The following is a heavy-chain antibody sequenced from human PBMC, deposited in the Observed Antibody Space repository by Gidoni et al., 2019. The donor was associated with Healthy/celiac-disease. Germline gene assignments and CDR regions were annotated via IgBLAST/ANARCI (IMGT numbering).Heavy chain of an antibody. V-gene: IGHV4-34*01. CDR1: GGSFSGYY. D-gene: IGHD3-3*01. Sequence: QVQLQQWGAGLLKPSETLSLTCAVYGGSFSGYYWSWIRQPPGKGLEWMGEINHSGSSNYNPSLKSRVTISVDTSKNQFSLKLSSVTAADTAVYYCARGWAIFGVVGGRTDDYWGQGTLVTVSS. J-gene: IGHJ4*02. CDR3: ARGWAIFGVVGGRTDDY. CDR2: INHSGSS.